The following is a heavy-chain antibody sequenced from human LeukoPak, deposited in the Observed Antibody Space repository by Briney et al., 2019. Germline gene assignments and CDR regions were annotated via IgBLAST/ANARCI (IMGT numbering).Heavy chain of an antibody. CDR1: GFTFDDYA. Sequence: GGSLRLSCAASGFTFDDYAMHWVRQAPGKGLEWVSGISWNSGSIGYADSVKGRFTISRDNAKNSLYLQMNSLRAEDTAVYYCARDRGSSSWYEYWGQGTLVTVSS. CDR3: ARDRGSSSWYEY. J-gene: IGHJ4*02. CDR2: ISWNSGSI. V-gene: IGHV3-9*01. D-gene: IGHD6-13*01.